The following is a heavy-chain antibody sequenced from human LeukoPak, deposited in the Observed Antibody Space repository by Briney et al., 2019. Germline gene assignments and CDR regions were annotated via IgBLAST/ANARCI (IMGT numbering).Heavy chain of an antibody. CDR3: ARDSHDYGGNYFDY. CDR1: GFTFDDYG. CDR2: INWNGGST. J-gene: IGHJ4*02. D-gene: IGHD4-23*01. V-gene: IGHV3-20*04. Sequence: GGSLRLSRAASGFTFDDYGMSWVRQAPGKGLEWVSGINWNGGSTGYADSVKGRFTISGDNAKNSLYLQMNSLRAEDTALYYCARDSHDYGGNYFDYWGQGTLVTVSS.